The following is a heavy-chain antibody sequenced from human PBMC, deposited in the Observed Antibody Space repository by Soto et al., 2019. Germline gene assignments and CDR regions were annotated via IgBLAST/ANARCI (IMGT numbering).Heavy chain of an antibody. CDR1: GDAIISSDFY. Sequence: PSETLSVTSSVSGDAIISSDFYWGWVRQPPGKGLEWIGSIFYLGSSYYNPSLKSRVTMSVDTSKNQFSLRLRSVTAADTALYFCARHSLALRKNNWFDPWGQGIMVTV. CDR3: ARHSLALRKNNWFDP. CDR2: IFYLGSS. V-gene: IGHV4-39*01. D-gene: IGHD3-3*02. J-gene: IGHJ5*02.